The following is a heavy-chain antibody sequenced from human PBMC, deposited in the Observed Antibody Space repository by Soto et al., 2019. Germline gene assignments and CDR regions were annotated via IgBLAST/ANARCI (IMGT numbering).Heavy chain of an antibody. CDR2: INLSVGST. J-gene: IGHJ4*02. D-gene: IGHD6-19*01. Sequence: QVQLVQSGAEVKKPGASVKVSCKASGYTFTSYFMHWVRQAPGQGLEWLGIINLSVGSTSYAQKLQGRVTMTSDTSTSTVYMELSSLRSEATAVYYCAREGPVAGRTFDSWAQGTLVTVSS. V-gene: IGHV1-46*04. CDR3: AREGPVAGRTFDS. CDR1: GYTFTSYF.